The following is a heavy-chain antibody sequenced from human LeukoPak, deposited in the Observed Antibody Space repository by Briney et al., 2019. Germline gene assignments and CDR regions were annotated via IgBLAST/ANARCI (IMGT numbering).Heavy chain of an antibody. CDR3: ARALSWTTDSYYYMDV. J-gene: IGHJ6*03. Sequence: ASVKVSCKASGYTFTRYDINWVRQATGQGLEWMGWINPNSGNTGYAQKFQGRVTMTKNNPITTAYMELSSLRSEDTAVYYCARALSWTTDSYYYMDVWGKGTTVTVSS. V-gene: IGHV1-8*01. CDR1: GYTFTRYD. CDR2: INPNSGNT. D-gene: IGHD3/OR15-3a*01.